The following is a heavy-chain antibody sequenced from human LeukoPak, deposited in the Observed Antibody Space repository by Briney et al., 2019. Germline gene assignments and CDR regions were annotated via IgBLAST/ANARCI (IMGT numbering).Heavy chain of an antibody. D-gene: IGHD1-26*01. CDR3: ARYSGNFPVAY. V-gene: IGHV4-38-2*02. CDR2: VYYTGIT. J-gene: IGHJ4*02. CDR1: GYSVTNSYY. Sequence: SETLSLTCTVPGYSVTNSYYWGWIRQSPGNGLNWIGNVYYTGITYYNPSLKSRVTISLDTSKNQFSLQLTSVTAADTAVYFCARYSGNFPVAYWGQGTLVAVSS.